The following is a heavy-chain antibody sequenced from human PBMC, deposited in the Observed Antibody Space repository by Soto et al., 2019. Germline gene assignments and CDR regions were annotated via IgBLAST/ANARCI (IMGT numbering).Heavy chain of an antibody. CDR3: ARVLGCSSTSCQNWFDP. Sequence: QVQLQESGPGLVKPSQTLSLTCTVSGGSISSGGYYWSWIRQHPGKGLEWIGYIYYSGSTYYNPSLQSRVTISVDTSKNQCSLKLSSVTAADTAVYYCARVLGCSSTSCQNWFDPWGQGTLVTVSS. CDR2: IYYSGST. J-gene: IGHJ5*02. CDR1: GGSISSGGYY. D-gene: IGHD2-2*01. V-gene: IGHV4-31*03.